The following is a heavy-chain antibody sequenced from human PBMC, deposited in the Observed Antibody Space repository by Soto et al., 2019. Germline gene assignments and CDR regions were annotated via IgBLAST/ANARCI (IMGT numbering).Heavy chain of an antibody. V-gene: IGHV1-69*02. CDR2: IIPILGIA. J-gene: IGHJ3*02. Sequence: QVQLVQSGAEVKKPGSSVKVSCKASGGTFSSSTISWVRQAPGQGLEWMGRIIPILGIANYAQKFQGRVTITADNYTSTAYKELSSVRSEDMAVYYCARKAGRTRTMIVVAGPAAAFDIWGQGTMVTVSS. D-gene: IGHD3-22*01. CDR3: ARKAGRTRTMIVVAGPAAAFDI. CDR1: GGTFSSST.